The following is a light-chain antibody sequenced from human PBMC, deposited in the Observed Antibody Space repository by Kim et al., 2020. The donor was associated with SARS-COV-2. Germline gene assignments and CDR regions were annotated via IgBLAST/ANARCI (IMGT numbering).Light chain of an antibody. CDR1: QDIRNE. CDR3: LQHSTYPIT. V-gene: IGKV1-17*01. J-gene: IGKJ5*01. CDR2: GAS. Sequence: AAVGDRVTITCRASQDIRNELGWYQQNPGRAPKRLSYGASSLQSGVPSRFSGSVSGTEFTLTISSVQPEDFATYFCLQHSTYPITFGQGTRLEIK.